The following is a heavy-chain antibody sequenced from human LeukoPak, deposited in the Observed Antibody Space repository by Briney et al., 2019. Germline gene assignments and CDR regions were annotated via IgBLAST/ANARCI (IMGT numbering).Heavy chain of an antibody. Sequence: ASVKVSCKXSGYTFTGYYMHWVRQAPGQGLEWMGRINPNSGGTNYAQKFQGRVTMTRDTSISTAYMELSRLRSDDTAVYYCARDAYGDYLDAFDIWGQGTMVTVSS. J-gene: IGHJ3*02. CDR1: GYTFTGYY. CDR2: INPNSGGT. D-gene: IGHD4-17*01. V-gene: IGHV1-2*06. CDR3: ARDAYGDYLDAFDI.